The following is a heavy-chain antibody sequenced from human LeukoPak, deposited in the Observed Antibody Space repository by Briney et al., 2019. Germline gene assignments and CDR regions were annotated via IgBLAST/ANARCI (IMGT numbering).Heavy chain of an antibody. J-gene: IGHJ4*02. Sequence: GGSLRLSCAASGFTFSDYYMSWIRQPPGKGLDWVSYISGSSPYTNYADSVKGRFTISRDNAKNSLYLQMYSLRADDTAVYYCARIRGGFGEFSLDYWGQGTLVTVSA. V-gene: IGHV3-11*03. D-gene: IGHD3-10*01. CDR1: GFTFSDYY. CDR2: ISGSSPYT. CDR3: ARIRGGFGEFSLDY.